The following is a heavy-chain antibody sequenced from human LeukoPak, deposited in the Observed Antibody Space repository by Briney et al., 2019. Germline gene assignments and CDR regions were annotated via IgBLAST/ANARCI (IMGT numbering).Heavy chain of an antibody. CDR2: ISSSGSTI. CDR1: GFTFSDYY. CDR3: ARDGYCSSTSCYLH. D-gene: IGHD2-2*01. J-gene: IGHJ4*02. Sequence: NPGGSLRLSCAASGFTFSDYYMSWIRQAPGKGLEWVSYISSSGSTIYYADSVKGRFTISRDNAKNSLYLQMNSLRAEDTAVYYCARDGYCSSTSCYLHWGQGTLVTVSS. V-gene: IGHV3-11*01.